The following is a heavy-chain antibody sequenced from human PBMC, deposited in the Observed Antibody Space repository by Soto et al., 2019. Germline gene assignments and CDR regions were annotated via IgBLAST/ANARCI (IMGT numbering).Heavy chain of an antibody. Sequence: GGSLRLSCAASGFTFSSYAMHWVRQAPGKGLEWVAVISYDGSNKYYADSVKGRFTISRDNSKNTLYLQMNSLRAEDTAVYYCARPQTSNYDILTGYHFDYWGQGTLVTVS. CDR2: ISYDGSNK. CDR3: ARPQTSNYDILTGYHFDY. CDR1: GFTFSSYA. D-gene: IGHD3-9*01. J-gene: IGHJ4*02. V-gene: IGHV3-30-3*01.